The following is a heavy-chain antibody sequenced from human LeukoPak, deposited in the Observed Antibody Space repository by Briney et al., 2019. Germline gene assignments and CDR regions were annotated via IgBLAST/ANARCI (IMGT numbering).Heavy chain of an antibody. CDR3: ARARDIVLVARLYYFDY. CDR1: GGSISSSSYY. J-gene: IGHJ4*02. V-gene: IGHV4-39*07. D-gene: IGHD2-2*01. CDR2: INHSGST. Sequence: SETLSLTCTVSGGSISSSSYYWGWIRQPPGKGLEWIGEINHSGSTNYNPSLKSRVTISVDTSKNQFSLKLSSVTAADTAVYYCARARDIVLVARLYYFDYWGQGTLVTVSS.